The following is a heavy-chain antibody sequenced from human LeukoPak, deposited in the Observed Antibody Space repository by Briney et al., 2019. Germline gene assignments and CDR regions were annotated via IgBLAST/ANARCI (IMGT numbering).Heavy chain of an antibody. CDR2: ISWDGGST. CDR3: AISRGSGSYPDY. V-gene: IGHV3-43*01. D-gene: IGHD1-26*01. J-gene: IGHJ4*02. Sequence: GGSLRLSCAASGFTFDDYTMHWVRQAPGKGLEWVSLISWDGGSTYYADSVKGRFTISRDNSKNSLYLQMNSLRTEDTALYYCAISRGSGSYPDYWGQGTLVTVSS. CDR1: GFTFDDYT.